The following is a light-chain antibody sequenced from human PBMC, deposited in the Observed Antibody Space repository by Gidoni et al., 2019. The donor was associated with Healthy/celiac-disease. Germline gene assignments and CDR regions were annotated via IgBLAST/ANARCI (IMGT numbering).Light chain of an antibody. J-gene: IGLJ1*01. V-gene: IGLV3-25*03. CDR2: KDS. Sequence: SYELTQPPSVSVSPGQTVRITCSGDALPKQYAYWYQQKPGQAPVLVIYKDSERPSGIPERFSGSSSGTTVTLTISGDQAEDEADYYCQSADSSGTYYVFGTGTKVTVL. CDR3: QSADSSGTYYV. CDR1: ALPKQY.